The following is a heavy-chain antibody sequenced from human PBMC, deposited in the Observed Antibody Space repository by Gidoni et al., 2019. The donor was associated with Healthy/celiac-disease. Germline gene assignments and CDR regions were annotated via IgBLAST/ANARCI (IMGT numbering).Heavy chain of an antibody. CDR2: TRNKANSYTT. CDR1: GLTFSDHY. D-gene: IGHD2-2*01. CDR3: AIYCSSTSCYDY. V-gene: IGHV3-72*01. J-gene: IGHJ4*02. Sequence: EVQLVESGGGLVQPGGSLRLSCAASGLTFSDHYMDWVRQAPGKGLEWVGRTRNKANSYTTEYAASVKGRFTISRDDSKNSLYLQMNSLKTEDTAVYYCAIYCSSTSCYDYWGQGTLVTVSS.